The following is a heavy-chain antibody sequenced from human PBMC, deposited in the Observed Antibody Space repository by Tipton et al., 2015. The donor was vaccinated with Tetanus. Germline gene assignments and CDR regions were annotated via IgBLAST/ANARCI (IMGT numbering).Heavy chain of an antibody. J-gene: IGHJ4*02. V-gene: IGHV3-23*01. CDR1: GFTFSNYA. D-gene: IGHD5-18*01. CDR3: ARSKPGYSYGTFDY. Sequence: SLRLSCVASGFTFSNYAMSWVRQAPGKGLEWVSTIGGSGSATFHAGSVKGRFTISRDNSKNSLFLQMSSLRAEDTAIYYCARSKPGYSYGTFDYWGQGTLVTVSS. CDR2: IGGSGSAT.